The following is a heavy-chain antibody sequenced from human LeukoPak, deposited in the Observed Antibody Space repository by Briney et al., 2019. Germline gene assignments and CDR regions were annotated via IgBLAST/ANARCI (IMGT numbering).Heavy chain of an antibody. V-gene: IGHV1-8*01. J-gene: IGHJ4*02. CDR1: GYTFTNYD. CDR2: MNPNSGNT. Sequence: ASVKVSCXASGYTFTNYDINWVRQANGQGLEWMAWMNPNSGNTGYAQKFQGRVTMTRNTSISTAYMELSSLRSEDTAVYYCARGRRKYYGSGSYPYYWGQGTLVTVSS. D-gene: IGHD3-10*01. CDR3: ARGRRKYYGSGSYPYY.